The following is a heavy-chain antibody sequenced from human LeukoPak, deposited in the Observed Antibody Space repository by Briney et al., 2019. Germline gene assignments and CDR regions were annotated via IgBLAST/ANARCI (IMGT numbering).Heavy chain of an antibody. CDR1: GFTFSDYY. V-gene: IGHV3-11*04. Sequence: PGRSLRPSCAASGFTFSDYYMSWIRQAPGKGLEWVSYISSSGSTIYYADSVKGRFTISRDNAKNSLYLQMNSLRAEDTAVYYCARDLCSGGGSCYFDYWGQGTLVTVSS. CDR3: ARDLCSGGGSCYFDY. CDR2: ISSSGSTI. D-gene: IGHD2-15*01. J-gene: IGHJ4*02.